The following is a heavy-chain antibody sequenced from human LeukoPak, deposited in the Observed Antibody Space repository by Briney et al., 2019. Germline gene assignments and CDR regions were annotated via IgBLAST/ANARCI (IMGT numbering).Heavy chain of an antibody. CDR3: ATDPATDSRGWYESVR. CDR2: FYPEDGET. J-gene: IGHJ4*02. CDR1: GYTLTELS. D-gene: IGHD6-19*01. V-gene: IGHV1-24*01. Sequence: ASVKVSCKVSGYTLTELSMHWVRQAPGKGLEWMGGFYPEDGETIYAQKFQGRVTMTEDTSTDTAYMELSSLRSEDTAVYYCATDPATDSRGWYESVRWGQGTLVTVSS.